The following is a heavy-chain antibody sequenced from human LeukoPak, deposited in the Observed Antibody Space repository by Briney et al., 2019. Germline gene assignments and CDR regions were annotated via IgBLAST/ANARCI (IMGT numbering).Heavy chain of an antibody. CDR3: AGITTRYFDY. J-gene: IGHJ4*02. Sequence: PGGSLRLSCAASGFTFSNYWMTWVRQAPGKGLEWVANIKQDGIEKYYVDSVKGRFTISRDNAKNSLFLQMDSLSAEDTAVYYCAGITTRYFDYWGQGTLVTVSS. CDR2: IKQDGIEK. D-gene: IGHD1-1*01. CDR1: GFTFSNYW. V-gene: IGHV3-7*05.